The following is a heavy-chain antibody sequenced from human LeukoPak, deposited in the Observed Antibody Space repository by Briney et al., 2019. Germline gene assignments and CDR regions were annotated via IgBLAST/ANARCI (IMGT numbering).Heavy chain of an antibody. CDR1: GYRLTYHW. V-gene: IGHV5-51*01. CDR3: ARLPNSGADLTWFDP. CDR2: IYPGDSDT. Sequence: GESLKISCKGSGYRLTYHWIAWVRQMPGKGLEWLGIIYPGDSDTRYSPSFQGQVTISVDKSISTAYLQWSSLKASDTAMYYCARLPNSGADLTWFDPWGQGTLVTVSS. D-gene: IGHD3-10*01. J-gene: IGHJ5*02.